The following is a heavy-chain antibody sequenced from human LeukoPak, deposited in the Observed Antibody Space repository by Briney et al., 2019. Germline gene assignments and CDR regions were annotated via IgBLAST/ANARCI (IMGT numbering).Heavy chain of an antibody. CDR2: ISYDGSNK. Sequence: GGSLRLSCAASGFTFSSYTMHWVRQAPGKGLEWVAVISYDGSNKYYADSVKGRFTISRDNSKNTLYLQMNSLRAEDTAVYYCARDSVRMGSGWYGDYWGQGTLVTVSS. V-gene: IGHV3-30*04. J-gene: IGHJ4*02. CDR1: GFTFSSYT. D-gene: IGHD6-19*01. CDR3: ARDSVRMGSGWYGDY.